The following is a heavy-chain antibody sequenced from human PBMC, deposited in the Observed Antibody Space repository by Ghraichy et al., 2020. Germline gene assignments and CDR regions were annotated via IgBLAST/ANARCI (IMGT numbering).Heavy chain of an antibody. CDR3: ARGQIVVVPAAPLLGFRPYYYYGMDV. J-gene: IGHJ6*02. V-gene: IGHV4-34*01. Sequence: SETLSLTCAVFGGSFSGYYWSWIRQPPGKGLEWIGEINHSGSTNYNPSLKSRVTISVDTSKNQFSLKLSSVTAADTAVYYCARGQIVVVPAAPLLGFRPYYYYGMDVWGQGTTVTVSS. CDR1: GGSFSGYY. D-gene: IGHD2-2*01. CDR2: INHSGST.